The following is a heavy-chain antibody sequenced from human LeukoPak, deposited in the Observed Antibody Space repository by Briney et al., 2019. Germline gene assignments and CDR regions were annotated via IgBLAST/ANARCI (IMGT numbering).Heavy chain of an antibody. Sequence: SETLSLTCTVAGGSNSSYYWSWIRQPPGKGLEWIGYIYYSGSTNYNPSLKSRVTISVDTSKNQFSLKLSSVTAADTAVYYCARQGDCSGGSCYPYYYYGMDVWGQGTTVTVSS. V-gene: IGHV4-59*08. D-gene: IGHD2-15*01. CDR1: GGSNSSYY. CDR3: ARQGDCSGGSCYPYYYYGMDV. CDR2: IYYSGST. J-gene: IGHJ6*02.